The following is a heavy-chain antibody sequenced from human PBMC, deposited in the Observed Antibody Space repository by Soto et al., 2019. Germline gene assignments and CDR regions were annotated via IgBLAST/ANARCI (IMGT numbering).Heavy chain of an antibody. D-gene: IGHD2-15*01. Sequence: EVQLVESGGGLVQPGGSLRLSCAASGFTFSSYSMNWVRQAPGKGLEWVSYISSSSSTIYYADSVKGRFTISRDNAKNTQYQQMNSLSAKDTASYYCARENLVLVFYSFDIWGRGTMVTVTS. CDR1: GFTFSSYS. J-gene: IGHJ3*02. CDR2: ISSSSSTI. CDR3: ARENLVLVFYSFDI. V-gene: IGHV3-48*01.